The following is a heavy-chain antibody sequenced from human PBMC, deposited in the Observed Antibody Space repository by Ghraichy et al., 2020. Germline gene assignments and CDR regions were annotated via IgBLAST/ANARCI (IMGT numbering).Heavy chain of an antibody. CDR1: GGSISSSRYY. V-gene: IGHV4-39*01. J-gene: IGHJ5*02. D-gene: IGHD1-26*01. CDR3: ARRRGVGAALNWFDP. Sequence: SETLSLTCTVSGGSISSSRYYWGWIRQPPGKGLEWIGSIYYSGITYYNPSLKSRVTISVHTSKNQFSLKLTSVTAADTAVYYCARRRGVGAALNWFDPWGQGTLVTVSS. CDR2: IYYSGIT.